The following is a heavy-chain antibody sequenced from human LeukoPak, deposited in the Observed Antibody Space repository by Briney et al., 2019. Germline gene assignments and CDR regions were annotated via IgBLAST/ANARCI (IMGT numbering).Heavy chain of an antibody. V-gene: IGHV4-34*01. CDR3: ARGEYGDIVVVPASNWFDP. D-gene: IGHD2-2*01. CDR2: INHSGST. CDR1: GGSFSGYY. Sequence: SETLSLTCAVYGGSFSGYYWSWIRQPPGKGLEWIGEINHSGSTNYNPSLKSRVTISVDTSKNQFSLKLSSVTAADTAVFYCARGEYGDIVVVPASNWFDPWGQGTLVTVSS. J-gene: IGHJ5*02.